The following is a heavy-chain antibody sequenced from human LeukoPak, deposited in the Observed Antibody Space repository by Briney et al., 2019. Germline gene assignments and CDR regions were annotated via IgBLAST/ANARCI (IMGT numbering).Heavy chain of an antibody. J-gene: IGHJ3*02. CDR3: ARADNYDFWSGYAANPDRPDAFDI. D-gene: IGHD3-3*01. CDR2: INNSGST. Sequence: PSETLSLTCAVYGGSFSGYYWTWIRQPPGKEREWIGEINNSGSTNCNPSLKSRVTISVDTSKDQFSLKLSSVTAADTAVYYCARADNYDFWSGYAANPDRPDAFDIWGQGTMVTVSS. CDR1: GGSFSGYY. V-gene: IGHV4-34*01.